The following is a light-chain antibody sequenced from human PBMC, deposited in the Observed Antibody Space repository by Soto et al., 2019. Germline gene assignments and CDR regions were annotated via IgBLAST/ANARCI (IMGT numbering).Light chain of an antibody. CDR1: QSISSW. Sequence: DIQMTQSPSTLSASVGDRVTITCRASQSISSWLAWYQQTPGKAPKLLIYKASSLESGVPSRFSGSGSGTEFTLTISSLQPDDFATYYCQQYNSYGTFGQGTKVDIK. CDR2: KAS. V-gene: IGKV1-5*03. CDR3: QQYNSYGT. J-gene: IGKJ1*01.